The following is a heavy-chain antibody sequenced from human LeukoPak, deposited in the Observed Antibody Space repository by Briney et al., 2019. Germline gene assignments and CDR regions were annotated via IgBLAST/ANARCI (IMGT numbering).Heavy chain of an antibody. Sequence: SVKVSCKASGGTFSSYAISWVRQAPGQGLEWMGGIIPIFGTANYAQKFQGRVTITADESTSTAYMELSSLRSEDTAVYYCARGEAPGTVFGGMAVWGQGTAVTVSS. J-gene: IGHJ6*02. CDR2: IIPIFGTA. CDR3: ARGEAPGTVFGGMAV. CDR1: GGTFSSYA. V-gene: IGHV1-69*01. D-gene: IGHD3-16*01.